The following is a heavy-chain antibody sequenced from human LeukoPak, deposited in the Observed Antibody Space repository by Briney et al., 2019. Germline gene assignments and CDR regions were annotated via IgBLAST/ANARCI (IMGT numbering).Heavy chain of an antibody. V-gene: IGHV4-4*02. Sequence: SETLSLTCAVSGGSISSSNWWSWVRQPPGKGLEWIGEIYHSGSTNYNPSLKSRVTISVDKSKNQFSLKLSSVTAADTAVYYCARVPYYYDSSGFTWGQGTLVTVSS. J-gene: IGHJ5*02. CDR3: ARVPYYYDSSGFT. CDR2: IYHSGST. CDR1: GGSISSSNW. D-gene: IGHD3-22*01.